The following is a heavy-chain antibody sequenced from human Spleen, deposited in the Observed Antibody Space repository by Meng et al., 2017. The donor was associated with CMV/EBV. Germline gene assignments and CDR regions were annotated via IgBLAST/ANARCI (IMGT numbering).Heavy chain of an antibody. CDR2: ISGSGGST. Sequence: GGSLRLSXAASGFSFGIYGMTWVRQAPGKGXEWVSGISGSGGSTYYADSVKGRFTISRDNSKNTLYVQMNSLRAEDTAVYYCAKDSGSGWRSDHYYGMDVWGQGTTVTVSS. CDR3: AKDSGSGWRSDHYYGMDV. V-gene: IGHV3-23*01. D-gene: IGHD6-19*01. J-gene: IGHJ6*02. CDR1: GFSFGIYG.